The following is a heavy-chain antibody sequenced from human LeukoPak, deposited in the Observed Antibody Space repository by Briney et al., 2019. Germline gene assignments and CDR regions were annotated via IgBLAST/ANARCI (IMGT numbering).Heavy chain of an antibody. CDR2: ISSSSSYI. J-gene: IGHJ6*03. Sequence: GGSLRLSCAASGFTFSSYAMSWVRQAPGKGLEWVSSISSSSSYIYYADSVKGRFTISRDNAKNSLYLQMNSLRAEDTAVYYCARVATPYYYMDVWGKGTTVTVSS. CDR3: ARVATPYYYMDV. V-gene: IGHV3-21*01. D-gene: IGHD5-12*01. CDR1: GFTFSSYA.